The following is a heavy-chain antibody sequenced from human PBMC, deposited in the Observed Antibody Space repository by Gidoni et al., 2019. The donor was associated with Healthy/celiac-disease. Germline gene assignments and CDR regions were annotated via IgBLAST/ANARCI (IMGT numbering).Heavy chain of an antibody. CDR3: ARNTLRSGGYAFDI. V-gene: IGHV4-39*01. J-gene: IGHJ3*02. Sequence: LHLQESGPGLVTPSETLSLTCPVSGGSISSSSYYWGWIRQPPGKGLEWIGSIYYSGSTYYNPSLKSRVTISVDTYKNQFSLKLSSVTAADKAVYYCARNTLRSGGYAFDIWGQGTMVTVSS. D-gene: IGHD6-19*01. CDR1: GGSISSSSYY. CDR2: IYYSGST.